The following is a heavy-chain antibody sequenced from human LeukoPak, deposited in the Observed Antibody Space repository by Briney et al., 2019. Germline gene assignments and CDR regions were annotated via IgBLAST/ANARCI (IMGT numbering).Heavy chain of an antibody. J-gene: IGHJ4*02. V-gene: IGHV4-61*02. CDR3: ARVGRDYCGGDCYRYYFDY. Sequence: SETLSLTCTVSGGSISSSSYYWSWIRQPAGKGLEWIGRIYTSGSTNYNPSLKSRVTMSVDTSKNQFSLKLSSVTAADTAVYYCARVGRDYCGGDCYRYYFDYWGQGTLVTVSS. D-gene: IGHD2-21*01. CDR1: GGSISSSSYY. CDR2: IYTSGST.